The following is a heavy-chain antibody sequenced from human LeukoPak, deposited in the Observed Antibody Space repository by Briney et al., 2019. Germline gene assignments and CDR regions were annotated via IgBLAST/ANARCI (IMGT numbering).Heavy chain of an antibody. CDR3: AKPQWLSGDYFDY. J-gene: IGHJ4*02. CDR2: ISYDGSNK. D-gene: IGHD5-24*01. V-gene: IGHV3-30-3*02. CDR1: GFTFSSYA. Sequence: GGSLRLSCAASGFTFSSYAMHWVRQAPGKGLEWVAVISYDGSNKYYADCVKGRFTISRDNSTNTLYLQLNSLRADDTAVSYCAKPQWLSGDYFDYWGQGTLVTVSS.